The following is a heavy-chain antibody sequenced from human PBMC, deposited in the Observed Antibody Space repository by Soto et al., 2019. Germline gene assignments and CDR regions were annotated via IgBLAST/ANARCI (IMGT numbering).Heavy chain of an antibody. J-gene: IGHJ6*02. CDR1: NFTFSIYT. V-gene: IGHV3-21*01. D-gene: IGHD5-18*01. CDR2: IVSVGDQI. CDR3: HLWACTATTNYHYGADA. Sequence: PGGSLRLSCAASNFTFSIYTMNWVRQAPGKGLEWVSSIVSVGDQIYYADSVKGRFTISRDSANHSLYLQMNSLRAEDTAVYYCHLWACTATTNYHYGADAWVQGTTVTVTS.